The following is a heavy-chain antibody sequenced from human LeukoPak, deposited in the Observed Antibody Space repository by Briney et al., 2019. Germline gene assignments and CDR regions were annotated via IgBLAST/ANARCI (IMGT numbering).Heavy chain of an antibody. CDR3: ARDWGGVAYYFDY. D-gene: IGHD3-16*01. Sequence: GGSLRLSCAASGFTFSSYWMSWVRQAPGKGLEWVANIKQDGSEKYYVDSVKGRFTISRDNAKNSLYLQMNSLRDEDTAVYYCARDWGGVAYYFDYWGQGTLVTVSS. V-gene: IGHV3-7*01. CDR1: GFTFSSYW. CDR2: IKQDGSEK. J-gene: IGHJ4*02.